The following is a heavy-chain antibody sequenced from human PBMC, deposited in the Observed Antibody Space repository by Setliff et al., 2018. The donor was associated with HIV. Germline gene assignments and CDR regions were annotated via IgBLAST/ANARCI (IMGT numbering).Heavy chain of an antibody. CDR3: VGSTIAAAVYYYYYYMDV. J-gene: IGHJ6*03. CDR2: IYYSGST. Sequence: LSLTCDVSGYSISSGYYWGWIRQPPGKGLEWIGSIYYSGSTYANPSLKSRVAISVDTSKNQFSLNLSSVTAADTAVYYCVGSTIAAAVYYYYYYMDVWGKGTTVTVSS. CDR1: GYSISSGYY. V-gene: IGHV4-38-2*01. D-gene: IGHD6-13*01.